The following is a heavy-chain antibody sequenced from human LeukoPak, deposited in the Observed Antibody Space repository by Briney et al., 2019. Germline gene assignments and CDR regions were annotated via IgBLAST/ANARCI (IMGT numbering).Heavy chain of an antibody. CDR1: GGSISSYY. CDR3: ARGSSAAAGNGNWFDP. J-gene: IGHJ5*02. D-gene: IGHD6-13*01. V-gene: IGHV4-4*07. Sequence: SETLSLTCTVSGGSISSYYWSWIRQPAGKGLEWIGRIYTSGSTNYNPSLKSRVTMSVDTSKNQFSLKLSSVTAADTAVYYCARGSSAAAGNGNWFDPWGQGTLVTVSS. CDR2: IYTSGST.